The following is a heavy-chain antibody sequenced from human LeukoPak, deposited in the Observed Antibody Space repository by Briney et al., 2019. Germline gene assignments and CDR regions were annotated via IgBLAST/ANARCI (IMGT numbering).Heavy chain of an antibody. CDR1: GFTFSDYY. Sequence: PGESLRLSCAASGFTFSDYYMSWIRQAPGKGLEWVSSISSSDNTVYYADSVKGRFTISRDNAKNTLYLQMKSLRAEDTAVYYCASPGGEYYDSSGQGAFDIWGQGTMVTVSS. V-gene: IGHV3-11*01. CDR3: ASPGGEYYDSSGQGAFDI. J-gene: IGHJ3*02. D-gene: IGHD3-22*01. CDR2: ISSSDNTV.